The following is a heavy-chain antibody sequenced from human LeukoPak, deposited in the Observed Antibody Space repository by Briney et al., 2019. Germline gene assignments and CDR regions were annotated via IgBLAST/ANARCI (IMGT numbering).Heavy chain of an antibody. V-gene: IGHV1-69*13. Sequence: GASVKVSCKASGGTFSSYAISWVRQAPGQGLEWMGGIIPIFGTANYAQKFQGRVTITADESTSTAYMELSSLRSEDTAVYYCARNPAPEWLVLALDIWGQGTMVTVSS. CDR3: ARNPAPEWLVLALDI. CDR2: IIPIFGTA. D-gene: IGHD6-19*01. CDR1: GGTFSSYA. J-gene: IGHJ3*02.